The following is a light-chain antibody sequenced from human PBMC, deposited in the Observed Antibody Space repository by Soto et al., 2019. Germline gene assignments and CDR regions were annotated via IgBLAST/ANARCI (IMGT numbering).Light chain of an antibody. CDR3: QQYGSSPIT. CDR1: QSISSN. CDR2: GAS. Sequence: EIVMSQSPAILSVSPGERATLSCRANQSISSNLAWYQQKPGQAPRLLIYGASSRATGIPDRFSGSGSGTDFTLTISRLEPEDFAVYYCQQYGSSPITFGQGTRLEIK. J-gene: IGKJ5*01. V-gene: IGKV3-20*01.